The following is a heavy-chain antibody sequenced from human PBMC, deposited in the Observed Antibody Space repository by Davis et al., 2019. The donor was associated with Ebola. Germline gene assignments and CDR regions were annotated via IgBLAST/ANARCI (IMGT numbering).Heavy chain of an antibody. CDR1: GFTFSSYA. CDR2: ISGSGGST. D-gene: IGHD3-10*01. V-gene: IGHV3-23*01. J-gene: IGHJ4*02. CDR3: ARGGELFFY. Sequence: GESLKISCAASGFTFSSYAMSWVRQAPGKGLEWVSAISGSGGSTYYADSVKGRFTISRDNSKNTLYLQMNSLRAEDTAVYYCARGGELFFYWGQGTLVTVSS.